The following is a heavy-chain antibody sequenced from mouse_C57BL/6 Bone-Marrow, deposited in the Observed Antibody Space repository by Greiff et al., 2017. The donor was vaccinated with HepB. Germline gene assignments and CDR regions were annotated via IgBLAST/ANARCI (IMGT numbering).Heavy chain of an antibody. CDR2: INPYNGGT. D-gene: IGHD2-4*01. CDR3: ARRRFYYDYDEYAMDY. Sequence: VQLQQSGPVLVKPGASVKMSCKASGYTFTDYYMNWVKQSHGKSLEWIGVINPYNGGTSYNQKFKGKATLTVDKSSSTAYMELNSLTSEDSAVYYCARRRFYYDYDEYAMDYWGQGTSVTVSS. CDR1: GYTFTDYY. J-gene: IGHJ4*01. V-gene: IGHV1-19*01.